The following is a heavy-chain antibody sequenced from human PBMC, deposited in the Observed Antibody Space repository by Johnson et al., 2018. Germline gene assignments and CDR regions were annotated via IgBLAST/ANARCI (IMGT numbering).Heavy chain of an antibody. Sequence: VQLVESGGGLVKPGGSLRLSCAASGFTFSNAWMNWVRQAPGKGLEWVSSISSSRSYIYYADSVKGRFTITRDNAKNSLFLQMNSLRAEDTAVYYCATRITTGEDFQHWGQGTLVTVSS. D-gene: IGHD3-10*01. V-gene: IGHV3-21*01. J-gene: IGHJ1*01. CDR1: GFTFSNAW. CDR3: ATRITTGEDFQH. CDR2: ISSSRSYI.